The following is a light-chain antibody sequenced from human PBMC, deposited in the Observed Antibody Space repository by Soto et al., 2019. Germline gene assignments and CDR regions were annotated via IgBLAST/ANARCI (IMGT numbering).Light chain of an antibody. V-gene: IGKV3-20*01. J-gene: IGKJ2*01. CDR2: AAF. Sequence: EIVLTQSPGTLSLSPGERATLSCRASQSVSSNYLAWYQQRLGQAPRLLIYAAFNRATGIPDRFSGSGSGTDFTLTISRLEPEDFAMYYCQHYDSPPLYIFGPGTKLEI. CDR3: QHYDSPPLYI. CDR1: QSVSSNY.